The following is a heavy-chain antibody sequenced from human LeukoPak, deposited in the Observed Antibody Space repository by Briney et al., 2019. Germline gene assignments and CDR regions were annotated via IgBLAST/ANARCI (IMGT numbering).Heavy chain of an antibody. CDR2: INPNSGGT. CDR1: GYTFTGYY. V-gene: IGHV1-2*02. D-gene: IGHD2-15*01. Sequence: ASVKVSCKASGYTFTGYYMHWVRQAPGQGLEWMGWINPNSGGTNYAQKFQGRVTMTRDTSISTAYMELSRLRSDDTAVYYCARDPQPRRYCSGGSCAKNWFDPWGQGTLVTVSS. J-gene: IGHJ5*02. CDR3: ARDPQPRRYCSGGSCAKNWFDP.